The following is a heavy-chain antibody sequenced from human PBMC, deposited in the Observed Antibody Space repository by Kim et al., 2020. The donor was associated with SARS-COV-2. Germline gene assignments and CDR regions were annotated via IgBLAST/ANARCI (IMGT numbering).Heavy chain of an antibody. Sequence: SPDLKSRATISVDTSKNQFYLRLSSVTAADTAVYYCARQRGYTYGLALGYWGQGTLVVVSS. J-gene: IGHJ4*02. D-gene: IGHD5-18*01. CDR3: ARQRGYTYGLALGY. V-gene: IGHV4-34*04.